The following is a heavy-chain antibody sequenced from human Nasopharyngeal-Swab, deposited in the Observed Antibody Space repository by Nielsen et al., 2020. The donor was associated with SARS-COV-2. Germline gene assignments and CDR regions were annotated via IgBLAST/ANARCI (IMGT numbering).Heavy chain of an antibody. CDR3: ARLNYDFGGLYGVDV. J-gene: IGHJ6*02. V-gene: IGHV4-39*01. D-gene: IGHD3-3*01. CDR1: GGSISSHSYY. CDR2: IYYTGST. Sequence: SETLSLTCTVSGGSISSHSYYWAWIRKPPGKGPEWIGHIYYTGSTHYNPSLRSRVTTSVDTSKIQFSLELRSVTAADTGVYFCARLNYDFGGLYGVDVWGQGTTVTVSS.